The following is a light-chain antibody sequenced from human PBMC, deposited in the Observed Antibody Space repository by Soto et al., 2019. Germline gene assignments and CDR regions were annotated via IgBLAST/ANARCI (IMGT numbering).Light chain of an antibody. Sequence: DIVLTQSPGTLSLSVGERAALSCRASQSVTDTYLAWYQQKPGQAPRLIIYGTSIKATGISVRFTGSGSGTDFPLTISRLAPEDFAVYYCQQYGSSPVTFGGGTMVEI. CDR3: QQYGSSPVT. V-gene: IGKV3-20*01. CDR2: GTS. J-gene: IGKJ4*01. CDR1: QSVTDTY.